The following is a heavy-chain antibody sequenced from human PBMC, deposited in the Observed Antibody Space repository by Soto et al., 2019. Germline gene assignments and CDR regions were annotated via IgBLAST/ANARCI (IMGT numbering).Heavy chain of an antibody. CDR3: AKVLAYCGGDCPRPVDY. J-gene: IGHJ4*02. CDR1: GFTFSSYA. Sequence: GGSLRLSCAASGFTFSSYAMSWVRQAPGKGLEWVSAISGSGGSTYYADSVKGRFTISRDNSKNTLYLQMNSLRAEDTAVYYCAKVLAYCGGDCPRPVDYWGQGTQVTVSS. D-gene: IGHD2-21*02. CDR2: ISGSGGST. V-gene: IGHV3-23*01.